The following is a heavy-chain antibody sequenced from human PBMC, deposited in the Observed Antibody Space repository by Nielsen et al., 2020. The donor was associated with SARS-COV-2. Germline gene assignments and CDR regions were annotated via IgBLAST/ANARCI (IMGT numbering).Heavy chain of an antibody. CDR2: INPNSGGT. Sequence: ASVKVSCKASGYTFTGYYMHWVRQAPGQGLEWMGRINPNSGGTNYAQKFQGRVTMTRDTSISTAYMEPSRLRSDDTAVYYCARERMVRGGGWFDPWGQGTLVTVSS. D-gene: IGHD3-10*01. CDR3: ARERMVRGGGWFDP. CDR1: GYTFTGYY. V-gene: IGHV1-2*06. J-gene: IGHJ5*02.